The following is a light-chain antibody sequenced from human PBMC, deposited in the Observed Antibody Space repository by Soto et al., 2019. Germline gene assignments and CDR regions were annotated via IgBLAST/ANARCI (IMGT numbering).Light chain of an antibody. CDR2: GAS. Sequence: EIVMTQSPATLSVSPGERATLSCRASQSVSSNLAWYQQKPGQAPRLLIYGASTRATGIPARFSGSGSGTECTLTISSLQSEYFAVYYCQQYNNWLRTFGQGTKVEIK. J-gene: IGKJ1*01. CDR1: QSVSSN. V-gene: IGKV3-15*01. CDR3: QQYNNWLRT.